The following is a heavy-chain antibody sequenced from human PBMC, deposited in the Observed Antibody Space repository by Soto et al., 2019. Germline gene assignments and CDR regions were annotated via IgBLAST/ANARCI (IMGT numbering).Heavy chain of an antibody. V-gene: IGHV1-8*01. J-gene: IGHJ6*02. CDR2: MNPNSGNT. D-gene: IGHD1-7*01. CDR3: ARRITGTTNYYYYGMDV. CDR1: GYTFTSYD. Sequence: ASVKVSCKASGYTFTSYDINWVRQATGQGLEWMGWMNPNSGNTGYAQKFQGRVTMTRNTSISTAYMELSSLRSEDTAVYYCARRITGTTNYYYYGMDVWGQGTTVTVSS.